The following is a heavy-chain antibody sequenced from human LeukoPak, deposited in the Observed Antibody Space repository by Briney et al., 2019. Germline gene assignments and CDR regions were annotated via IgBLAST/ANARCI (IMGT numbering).Heavy chain of an antibody. CDR3: ARHRSGWLQSSFDY. D-gene: IGHD5-24*01. CDR1: GGSFSGYY. CDR2: INHSGST. Sequence: PSETLSLTCAVYGGSFSGYYWSWIRQPPGKGLELIGEINHSGSTNYNPSLKTRVTISVDTSKNQFSLKLSSVTAADTAVYYCARHRSGWLQSSFDYWGQGTLVTVSS. J-gene: IGHJ4*02. V-gene: IGHV4-34*01.